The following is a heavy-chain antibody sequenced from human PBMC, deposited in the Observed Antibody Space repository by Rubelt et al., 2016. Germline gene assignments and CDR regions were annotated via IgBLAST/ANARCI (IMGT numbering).Heavy chain of an antibody. Sequence: QLQLQESGPGLVKPSETLSLTCTVSGGSISSSSYYWGWIRQPPGKGLERIGSIYYSGSTYYNPSLKSRVTISVDTSKNQFSLKLSSVTAADTAVYYCAGTRVVPAAIRPWGQGTLVTVSS. CDR3: AGTRVVPAAIRP. V-gene: IGHV4-39*01. J-gene: IGHJ5*02. CDR2: IYYSGST. D-gene: IGHD2-2*02. CDR1: GGSISSSSYY.